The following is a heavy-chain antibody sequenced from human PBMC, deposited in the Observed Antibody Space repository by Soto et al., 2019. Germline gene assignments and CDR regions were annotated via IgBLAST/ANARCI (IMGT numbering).Heavy chain of an antibody. V-gene: IGHV1-8*01. CDR3: AEGAYPTGGGDY. Sequence: QVQLVQSGAEVKKPGASVKVSCKASGYTFTSYDINWVRQATGQGLEWMGWMNPNSGNTGYAQKFQGRVTTTRNTPISTANMGRRSPRSEDTALYYCAEGAYPTGGGDYWGQGTLVTVSS. J-gene: IGHJ4*02. D-gene: IGHD3-10*01. CDR2: MNPNSGNT. CDR1: GYTFTSYD.